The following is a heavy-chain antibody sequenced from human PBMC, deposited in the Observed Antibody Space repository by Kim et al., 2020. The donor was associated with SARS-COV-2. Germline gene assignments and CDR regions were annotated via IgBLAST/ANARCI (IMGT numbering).Heavy chain of an antibody. CDR2: IYYSGST. D-gene: IGHD3-10*01. CDR1: GGSISSGGYY. J-gene: IGHJ6*02. CDR3: ARGGGSGSYYKGNYYYYGMDV. V-gene: IGHV4-31*03. Sequence: SETLSLTCTVSGGSISSGGYYWSWIRQHPGKGLEWIGYIYYSGSTYYNPSLKSRVTISVDTSKNQFSLKLSSVTAADTAVYYCARGGGSGSYYKGNYYYYGMDVWGQGTTVTVSS.